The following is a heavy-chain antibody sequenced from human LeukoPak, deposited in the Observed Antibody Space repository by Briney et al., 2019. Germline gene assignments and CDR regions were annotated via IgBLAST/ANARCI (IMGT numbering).Heavy chain of an antibody. V-gene: IGHV1-18*01. J-gene: IGHJ4*02. CDR1: GYTFTSYG. CDR2: ISAYNSNT. D-gene: IGHD2-2*01. Sequence: ASVKVSCKASGYTFTSYGISWVRQAPGQGLEWMGWISAYNSNTNYAQKLQGRVTMTTDTSTSTAYMELRSLRSDDTAVYYCARDRAGIRYQLQKSAFDYWGQGTLVTVSS. CDR3: ARDRAGIRYQLQKSAFDY.